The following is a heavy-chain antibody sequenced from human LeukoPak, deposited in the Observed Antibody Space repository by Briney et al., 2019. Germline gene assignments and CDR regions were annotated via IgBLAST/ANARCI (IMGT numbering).Heavy chain of an antibody. Sequence: PSETLSLTCTVSGGSISSGSYYWSWIRQPAGKGLEWIGRIYTSGSTNYNPSLKSRVTISVDTSKNQFSLRLSSVTAADTAVYFCAAYSTSWYTDWGQGTLVTVSS. J-gene: IGHJ4*02. V-gene: IGHV4-61*02. CDR3: AAYSTSWYTD. CDR1: GGSISSGSYY. CDR2: IYTSGST. D-gene: IGHD6-13*01.